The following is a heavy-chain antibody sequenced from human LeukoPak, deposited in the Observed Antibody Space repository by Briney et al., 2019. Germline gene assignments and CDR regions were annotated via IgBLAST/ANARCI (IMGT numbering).Heavy chain of an antibody. CDR3: ASPRALYCSSTSCQTANGAFDI. J-gene: IGHJ3*02. V-gene: IGHV1-69*02. CDR1: TXXSXT. Sequence: TXXSXTISWVRQAPGQGLEWMGRIIPILGIANYAQKFQGRVTINTDKSTSRDYMELSSLRSEDTAVYYCASPRALYCSSTSCQTANGAFDIWGQGTMVTVSS. CDR2: IIPILGIA. D-gene: IGHD2-2*01.